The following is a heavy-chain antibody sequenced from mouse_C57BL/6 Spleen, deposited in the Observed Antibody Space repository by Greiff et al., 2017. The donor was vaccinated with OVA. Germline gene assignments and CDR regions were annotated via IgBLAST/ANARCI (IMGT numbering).Heavy chain of an antibody. CDR3: ARQAHYYGSSYAPFDY. Sequence: EVNLVESGGGLVKPGGSLKLSCAASGFTFSSYTMSWVRQTPEKRLEWVATISGGGGNTYYPDSVKGRFTISRDNAKNTLYLQMSSLRSEDTALYYCARQAHYYGSSYAPFDYWGQGTTLTVSS. CDR1: GFTFSSYT. D-gene: IGHD1-1*01. J-gene: IGHJ2*01. CDR2: ISGGGGNT. V-gene: IGHV5-9*01.